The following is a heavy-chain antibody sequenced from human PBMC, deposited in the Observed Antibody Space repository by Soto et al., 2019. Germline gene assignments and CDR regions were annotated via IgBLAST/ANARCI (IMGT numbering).Heavy chain of an antibody. CDR3: AKDRLRAAADMDV. D-gene: IGHD6-13*01. CDR1: GFTFSSYG. V-gene: IGHV3-30*18. J-gene: IGHJ6*02. Sequence: QVQVVESGGGVVQPGRSLRLSCAASGFTFSSYGMHWVRQAPGKGLEWVAVISYDGSNKYYADSVKGRFTISRDNSKNTLYLQMNSLRAEDTAVYYCAKDRLRAAADMDVWGQGTTVTVSS. CDR2: ISYDGSNK.